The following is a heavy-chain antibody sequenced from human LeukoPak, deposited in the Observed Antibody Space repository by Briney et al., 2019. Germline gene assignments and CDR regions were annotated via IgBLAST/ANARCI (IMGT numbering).Heavy chain of an antibody. V-gene: IGHV3-7*05. CDR3: ARISSVDFWSPFDY. J-gene: IGHJ4*02. CDR2: IRQDGGEK. CDR1: GFTFSSYW. D-gene: IGHD3-3*01. Sequence: GGSLRLSCTASGFTFSSYWMSWVRQAPGKGLEWVANIRQDGGEKYYLDSVRGRFTISRDNAKSSLYLQMNPPRAEDTAVYYCARISSVDFWSPFDYWGQGTLVTVSS.